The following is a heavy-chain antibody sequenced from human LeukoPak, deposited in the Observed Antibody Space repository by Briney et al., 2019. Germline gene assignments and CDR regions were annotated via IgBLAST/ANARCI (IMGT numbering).Heavy chain of an antibody. V-gene: IGHV3-9*01. CDR1: GFTFDDYA. J-gene: IGHJ4*02. D-gene: IGHD3-22*01. CDR3: VRDLYRIVVVPHYFDY. Sequence: PGGSLRLSCAASGFTFDDYAMHWVRQAPGKGLEWVSGITWNSGSIVYVDSVKGRFTISRDNAKNSLYLQMNSLRAEDTAVYYCVRDLYRIVVVPHYFDYWGQGTLVTVSS. CDR2: ITWNSGSI.